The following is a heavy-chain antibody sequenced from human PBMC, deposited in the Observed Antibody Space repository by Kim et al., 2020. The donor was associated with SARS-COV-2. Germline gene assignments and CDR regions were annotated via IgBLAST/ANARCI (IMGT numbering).Heavy chain of an antibody. J-gene: IGHJ6*02. D-gene: IGHD6-19*01. V-gene: IGHV3-30*18. Sequence: GGSLRLSCAASGFTFSSYVMHWVRQAPGKGLEWVSVISYDGSNNYYADSVKGQYTISRNNSKNTQYLQMNNLTAEDPAVYYCAKDRGIAVAVYYYYYDMDVWGQGTTVTVSS. CDR3: AKDRGIAVAVYYYYYDMDV. CDR2: ISYDGSNN. CDR1: GFTFSSYV.